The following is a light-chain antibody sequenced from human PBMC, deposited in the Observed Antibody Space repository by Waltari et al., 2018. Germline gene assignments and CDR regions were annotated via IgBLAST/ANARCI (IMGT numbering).Light chain of an antibody. CDR1: SSDVGGYDF. V-gene: IGLV2-14*01. J-gene: IGLJ1*01. CDR2: EVT. CDR3: ASYTTTTTVI. Sequence: QSALTQPASVSGSPGQSLTISCTGTSSDVGGYDFVSWYQQHPGKVPKLIIYEVTNRPSGVSNRISGSKSGNTASLTISGLQAEDEADYYCASYTTTTTVIFGSVTKVTVL.